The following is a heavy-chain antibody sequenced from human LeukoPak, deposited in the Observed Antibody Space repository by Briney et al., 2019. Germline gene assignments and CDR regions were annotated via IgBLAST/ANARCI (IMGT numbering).Heavy chain of an antibody. CDR2: IYDTGST. CDR3: ARGQYHLLYWYFDL. J-gene: IGHJ2*01. V-gene: IGHV4-59*12. D-gene: IGHD2-2*01. Sequence: SETLSLTCSVSGDSLTSFYWSWIRQPPGKGLEWIGNIYDTGSTNYNPSLKSRVTMSVDTSKNQFSLKLSSVTAADTAVYYCARGQYHLLYWYFDLWGRGTLVTVSS. CDR1: GDSLTSFY.